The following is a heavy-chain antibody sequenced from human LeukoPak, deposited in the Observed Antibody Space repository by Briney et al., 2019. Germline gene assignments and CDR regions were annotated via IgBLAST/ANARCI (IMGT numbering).Heavy chain of an antibody. CDR2: IYYSGST. Sequence: PSETLSFTCTVSGGSISSYYWSWIRQPPGKGLEWLGYIYYSGSTNYSPSLKSRVTISVDTSKNQFSLKLSSVTAADTAVYYCARLQTYSSSRHFDYWGQGTLVTVSS. V-gene: IGHV4-59*01. CDR1: GGSISSYY. CDR3: ARLQTYSSSRHFDY. J-gene: IGHJ4*02. D-gene: IGHD6-13*01.